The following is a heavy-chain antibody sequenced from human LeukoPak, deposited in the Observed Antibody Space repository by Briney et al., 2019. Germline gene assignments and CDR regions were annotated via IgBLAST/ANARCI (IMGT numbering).Heavy chain of an antibody. Sequence: ETLSLACAVYGGSFSGYYWSWIRQPPGKGLEWVSAISGSGGSTYYADSVKGRFTISRDNSKNTLYLQMNSLRAEDTAVYYCAKALTIWGQGTLVTVSS. V-gene: IGHV3-23*01. CDR1: GGSFSGYY. CDR3: AKALTI. CDR2: ISGSGGST. J-gene: IGHJ4*02. D-gene: IGHD1-1*01.